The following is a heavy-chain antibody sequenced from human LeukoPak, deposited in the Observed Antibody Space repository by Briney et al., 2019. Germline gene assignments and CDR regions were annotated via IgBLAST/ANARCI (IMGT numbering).Heavy chain of an antibody. CDR2: IRGSGGST. CDR1: GFTFRSYA. V-gene: IGHV3-23*01. Sequence: GGSLRLSCAAPGFTFRSYAMSWVRQAPGKGLEWVSAIRGSGGSTYYAYSVKGRFTISRDNSKNTLYLQMNSLRAEDTAVYYCAPSAGMHVWGQGTTVTVSS. CDR3: APSAGMHV. J-gene: IGHJ6*02.